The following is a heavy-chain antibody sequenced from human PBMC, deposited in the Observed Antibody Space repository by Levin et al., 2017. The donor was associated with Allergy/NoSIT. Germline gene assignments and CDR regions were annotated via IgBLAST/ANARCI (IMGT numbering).Heavy chain of an antibody. CDR1: GYTFTSYD. V-gene: IGHV1-8*01. D-gene: IGHD3-22*01. Sequence: GASVKVSCKASGYTFTSYDINWVRQATGQGLEWMGWMNPNSGNTGYAQKFQGRVTMTRNTSISTAYMELSSLRSEDTAVYYCARRVYYDSSGYFTDAFDIWGQGTMVTVSS. J-gene: IGHJ3*02. CDR2: MNPNSGNT. CDR3: ARRVYYDSSGYFTDAFDI.